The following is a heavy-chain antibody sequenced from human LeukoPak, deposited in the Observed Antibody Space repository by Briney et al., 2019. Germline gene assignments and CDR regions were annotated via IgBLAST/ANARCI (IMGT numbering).Heavy chain of an antibody. D-gene: IGHD1-26*01. V-gene: IGHV5-51*01. CDR3: ARREAWQKEFDY. CDR1: EYSFPNYC. Sequence: GESLKISCKHSEYSFPNYCIGWVRQMPGKGLEWMGIIYPGESDTRYSPSFQGQVTISADKSISTAYLQWSSLKASDTDMYYCARREAWQKEFDYWGQGTLVTVSS. J-gene: IGHJ4*02. CDR2: IYPGESDT.